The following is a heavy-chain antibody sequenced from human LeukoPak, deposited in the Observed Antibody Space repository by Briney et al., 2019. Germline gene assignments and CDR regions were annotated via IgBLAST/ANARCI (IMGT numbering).Heavy chain of an antibody. J-gene: IGHJ6*02. Sequence: KPSETLSLTCTVSGGSISSSSYYWGWIRQPPGKGLEWIGSIYYSGSTYYNPSLKSRVTISVDTSKNQFSLKLSSVTAADTAVYYCASEVVISDYYYYGMDVWGQGTTVTVSS. CDR1: GGSISSSSYY. D-gene: IGHD3-22*01. CDR3: ASEVVISDYYYYGMDV. V-gene: IGHV4-39*01. CDR2: IYYSGST.